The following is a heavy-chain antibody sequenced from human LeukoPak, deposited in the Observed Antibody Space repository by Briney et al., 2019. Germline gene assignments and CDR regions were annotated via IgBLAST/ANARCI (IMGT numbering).Heavy chain of an antibody. CDR2: INHSGST. CDR3: ARCSTSSYYYYGMDV. CDR1: GGSFSGYY. J-gene: IGHJ6*04. V-gene: IGHV4-34*01. Sequence: SETLSLTCAVYGGSFSGYYWSWIRQPPGKGLEWIGEINHSGSTNYNPSLKSRVTISVGTSKNQFSLKLSSVTAADTAVYYCARCSTSSYYYYGMDVWGKGTTVTVSS. D-gene: IGHD2-2*01.